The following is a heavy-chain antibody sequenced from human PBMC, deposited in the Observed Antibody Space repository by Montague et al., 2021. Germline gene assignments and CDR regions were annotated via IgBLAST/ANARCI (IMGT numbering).Heavy chain of an antibody. J-gene: IGHJ4*02. CDR1: GFSLSTNGAG. CDR3: AHRSSTSWIDY. CDR2: IYWDDDK. D-gene: IGHD2-2*01. V-gene: IGHV2-5*02. Sequence: PALVKPTQILTLTCTFSGFSLSTNGAGVGWFRQPPGKALDWLALIYWDDDKRYSPSLKNRLTVTKDTSKNQVVLTVTNMDPVDTATYYCAHRSSTSWIDYWGQGTLVTVSS.